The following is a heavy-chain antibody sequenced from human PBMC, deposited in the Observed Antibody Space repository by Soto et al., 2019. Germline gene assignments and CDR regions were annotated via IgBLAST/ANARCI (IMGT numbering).Heavy chain of an antibody. Sequence: QVQLLQSGAEVKKPGASVKVSCQASGYTFSSYGISWVRQAPGPGLEWMGWISAYNGNTNYEQKLQGRVTVTTDTSTSTAYMELRSLRSDDTAVYYCARSTLFRPYYFDYWCQGTLVTVSS. D-gene: IGHD3-9*01. CDR1: GYTFSSYG. V-gene: IGHV1-18*01. CDR2: ISAYNGNT. J-gene: IGHJ4*02. CDR3: ARSTLFRPYYFDY.